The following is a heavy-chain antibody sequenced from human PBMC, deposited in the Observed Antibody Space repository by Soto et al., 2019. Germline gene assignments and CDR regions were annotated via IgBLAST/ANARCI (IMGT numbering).Heavy chain of an antibody. CDR1: GYTFTGYY. V-gene: IGHV1-2*02. D-gene: IGHD7-27*01. J-gene: IGHJ4*02. CDR2: ISPYSGGA. Sequence: ASVKVSCKASGYTFTGYYIHWVRQAPGQGLEWMGSISPYSGGANYAQKFQGRVTMTRDTSITSVYMELSRLTSDDTAVYFCAREEQTGANYFLDYWGQGTLVTVSS. CDR3: AREEQTGANYFLDY.